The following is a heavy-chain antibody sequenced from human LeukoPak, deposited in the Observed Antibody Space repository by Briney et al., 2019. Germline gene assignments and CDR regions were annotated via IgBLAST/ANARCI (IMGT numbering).Heavy chain of an antibody. CDR1: GFTFSSYA. J-gene: IGHJ6*02. V-gene: IGHV3-23*01. Sequence: GGSLRLSCAASGFTFSSYAMSWVRQTPGKGLEWVSAISGSGGSTYYADSVKGRFTISRDNSKNTLYLQMNSLRAEDTAVYYCAKVCCSGGSPYYYGMDVWGQGTTVTVSS. CDR3: AKVCCSGGSPYYYGMDV. CDR2: ISGSGGST. D-gene: IGHD2-15*01.